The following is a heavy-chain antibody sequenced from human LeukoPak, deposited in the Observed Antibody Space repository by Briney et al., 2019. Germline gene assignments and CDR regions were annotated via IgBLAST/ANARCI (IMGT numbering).Heavy chain of an antibody. D-gene: IGHD4-17*01. CDR2: IRYDGSRK. Sequence: GGSLRLSCAASGFTFSTYGMHWVRQAPGKGLEWVSFIRYDGSRKYYADSVKGRFTIPRDNSKNTLYLQMNSLRAEDTAVYYCARTLYDYGTWYFDLWGRGTLVTVSS. J-gene: IGHJ2*01. V-gene: IGHV3-30*02. CDR1: GFTFSTYG. CDR3: ARTLYDYGTWYFDL.